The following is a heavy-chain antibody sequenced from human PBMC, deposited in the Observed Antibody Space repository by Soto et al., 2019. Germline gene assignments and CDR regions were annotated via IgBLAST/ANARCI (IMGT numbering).Heavy chain of an antibody. CDR1: GASVSSSRYY. J-gene: IGHJ4*02. CDR3: ARQPIEYSSSWLHFHH. D-gene: IGHD6-13*01. V-gene: IGHV4-39*01. CDR2: IYYTGST. Sequence: SETLSLTCSVSGASVSSSRYYWDWIRQPPGKGLEWIGNIYYTGSTYYNPSVKSRVTISVDTSKNQFSLKLNSVTAADTAVYYCARQPIEYSSSWLHFHHWGQGALVTVS.